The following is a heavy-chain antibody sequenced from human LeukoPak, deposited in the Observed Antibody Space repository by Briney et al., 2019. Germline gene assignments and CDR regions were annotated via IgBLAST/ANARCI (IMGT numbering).Heavy chain of an antibody. Sequence: GGSLRLSCAASGFTFSSYWMSWVRQAPGKGLEWVANIKQDGSEKYYVDSVKGRFAISRDNAKNSLYLQMNSLRAEDTAVYYCARDFSPYSGSYYQSLIWFDPWGQGTLVTVSS. V-gene: IGHV3-7*01. CDR1: GFTFSSYW. CDR2: IKQDGSEK. D-gene: IGHD1-26*01. CDR3: ARDFSPYSGSYYQSLIWFDP. J-gene: IGHJ5*02.